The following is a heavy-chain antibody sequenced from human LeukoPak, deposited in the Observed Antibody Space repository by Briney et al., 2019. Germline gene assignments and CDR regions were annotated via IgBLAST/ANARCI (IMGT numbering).Heavy chain of an antibody. Sequence: ASVKVSCKASGYTFTTYGISWVRQAPGQGLEWMGWISAYNGNTNYAQKLQGRVTMTTDTSTSTAYMELRSLRSDDTAVYYCARDRGYSSGWYGYYGMDVWGQGTTVTVSS. CDR3: ARDRGYSSGWYGYYGMDV. CDR2: ISAYNGNT. D-gene: IGHD6-19*01. V-gene: IGHV1-18*01. CDR1: GYTFTTYG. J-gene: IGHJ6*02.